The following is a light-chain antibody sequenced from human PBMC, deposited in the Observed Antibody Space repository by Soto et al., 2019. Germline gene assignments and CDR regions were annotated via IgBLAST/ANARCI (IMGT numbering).Light chain of an antibody. J-gene: IGLJ1*01. V-gene: IGLV1-44*01. CDR1: PSNIGSNT. Sequence: QAVVTQPPSASGTPGQRVTISCSGSPSNIGSNTVSWYQQFSGSAPRLIMYGDYRRPSGVPDRFSGSKSGNTASLTISGLQVEDEADYYCCSHAGSYTFRVFGTGTKLTVL. CDR2: GDY. CDR3: CSHAGSYTFRV.